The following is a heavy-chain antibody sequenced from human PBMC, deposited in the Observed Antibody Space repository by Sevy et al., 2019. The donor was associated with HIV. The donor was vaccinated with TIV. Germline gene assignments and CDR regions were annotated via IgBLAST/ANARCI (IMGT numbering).Heavy chain of an antibody. D-gene: IGHD3-10*01. CDR2: ISGSGGST. CDR3: AKGVGYGSGSLIDY. J-gene: IGHJ4*02. Sequence: GGSLRLSCAASVFTFSSYAMSWVRQAPGKGLEWVSAISGSGGSTYYADSVKGRFTISRDNSKNTLYLQMNSLRAEDTAVYYCAKGVGYGSGSLIDYWGQGTLVTVSS. CDR1: VFTFSSYA. V-gene: IGHV3-23*01.